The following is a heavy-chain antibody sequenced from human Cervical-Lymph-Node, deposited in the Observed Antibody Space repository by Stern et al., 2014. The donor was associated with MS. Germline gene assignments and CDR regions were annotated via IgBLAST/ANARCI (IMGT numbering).Heavy chain of an antibody. J-gene: IGHJ4*02. Sequence: VQLVESGGGLVKPGGSLRLSCAASGFTFSSSSMNWVRQAPGKGLEWVASIINGGSYIYYADSLKGRFTISRDNAKNSLYLQMNSLRAEDTAVYYCARGRGGNYRYYFDYWGQGTLVTVSS. D-gene: IGHD4-23*01. CDR3: ARGRGGNYRYYFDY. V-gene: IGHV3-21*01. CDR2: IINGGSYI. CDR1: GFTFSSSS.